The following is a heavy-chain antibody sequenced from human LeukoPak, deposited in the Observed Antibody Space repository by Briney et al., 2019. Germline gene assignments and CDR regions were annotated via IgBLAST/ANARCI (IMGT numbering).Heavy chain of an antibody. D-gene: IGHD5-18*01. CDR1: GFTLSNYW. CDR2: IKQDGSEK. CDR3: ARDRWGYSYGGD. Sequence: GGSLRLSCAASGFTLSNYWMSWVRQAPGKGLEWVANIKQDGSEKYYVDSVKGRFTISRDNAKNSLYLQMNSLRAEDTAVYYCARDRWGYSYGGDWGQGTLVTVSS. J-gene: IGHJ4*02. V-gene: IGHV3-7*01.